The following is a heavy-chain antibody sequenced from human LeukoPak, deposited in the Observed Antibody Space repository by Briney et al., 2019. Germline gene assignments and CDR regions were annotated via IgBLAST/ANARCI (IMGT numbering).Heavy chain of an antibody. CDR2: IYHSGST. V-gene: IGHV4-4*07. D-gene: IGHD5-24*01. J-gene: IGHJ4*02. Sequence: PSETLSLTCTVSGGSISSYYWSWIRQPAGKGLEWIGSIYHSGSTYYNPSLKSRVTISVDMSKNQFSLKLSSVTAADTAVYYCARAGDGYITYYFDYWGQGTLVTVSS. CDR3: ARAGDGYITYYFDY. CDR1: GGSISSYY.